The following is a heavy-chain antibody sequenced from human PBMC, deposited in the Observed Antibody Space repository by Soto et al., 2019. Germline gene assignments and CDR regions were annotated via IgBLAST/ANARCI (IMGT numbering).Heavy chain of an antibody. CDR1: GYTFTGYY. CDR2: INPNSGDT. CDR3: ARDLLYDSSGTRDY. V-gene: IGHV1-2*02. J-gene: IGHJ4*02. D-gene: IGHD3-22*01. Sequence: QVQLVQSGAEVKKPGASVKVSCKASGYTFTGYYMHWVRQAPGQGLEWMGWINPNSGDTNYAQKFQGRVTMTRDTSISTAYMELSRLRSDDTAVYYCARDLLYDSSGTRDYWGQGTLVTVSS.